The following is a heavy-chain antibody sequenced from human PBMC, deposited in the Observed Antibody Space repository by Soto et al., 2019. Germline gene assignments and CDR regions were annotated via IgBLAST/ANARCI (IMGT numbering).Heavy chain of an antibody. V-gene: IGHV4-59*01. D-gene: IGHD4-17*01. CDR2: IYYSGST. CDR1: GGSISSYY. Sequence: PSETLSLTCTVSGGSISSYYWSWIRQPPGKGLEWIGYIYYSGSTNYNPSLKSRVTISVDTSKNQFSLKLSSVTAADTAVYYCAYGDSLDYWGRGTLVTVSS. CDR3: AYGDSLDY. J-gene: IGHJ4*02.